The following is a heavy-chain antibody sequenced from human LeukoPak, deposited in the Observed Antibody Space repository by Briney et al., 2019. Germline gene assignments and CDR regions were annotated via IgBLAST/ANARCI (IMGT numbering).Heavy chain of an antibody. D-gene: IGHD3-9*01. V-gene: IGHV5-51*01. Sequence: GESLKTSCKGSGYSFTSYWIGWVRQMPGKGLEWMGIIYPGDSDTRYSPSFQGQVTISADKSISTAYLQWSSLKASDTAMYYCATIYSRIGYDILTGYFGYWGQGTLVTVSS. CDR1: GYSFTSYW. J-gene: IGHJ4*02. CDR2: IYPGDSDT. CDR3: ATIYSRIGYDILTGYFGY.